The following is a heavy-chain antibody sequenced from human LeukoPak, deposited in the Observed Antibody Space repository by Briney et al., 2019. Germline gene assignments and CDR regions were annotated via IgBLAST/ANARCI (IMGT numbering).Heavy chain of an antibody. Sequence: GGSLRLSCAATGFTFSSYNMNWVRQAPGKGLECVSYISSSSSTIYYADSVKGRFTISRDNAKNSLYLQMNSLRAEDTAVYYCVSGNNCNYWGQGTLVTVSS. D-gene: IGHD1-20*01. J-gene: IGHJ4*02. CDR3: VSGNNCNY. CDR2: ISSSSSTI. CDR1: GFTFSSYN. V-gene: IGHV3-48*01.